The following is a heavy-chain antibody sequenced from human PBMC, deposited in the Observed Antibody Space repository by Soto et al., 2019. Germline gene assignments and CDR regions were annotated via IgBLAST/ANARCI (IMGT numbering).Heavy chain of an antibody. V-gene: IGHV1-69*06. CDR2: IIPMFGTT. J-gene: IGHJ4*02. Sequence: QVQLVQSGAEVKKPGSSVKVSCRASGGTFSSYTISWLRQAPGQGLEWMGGIIPMFGTTRYAQKFQGRVTITADKPTNTAYMEPSSLRSEDTAVYYSARGGDGYNQAYKSYFDYWGQGTPVTVSS. D-gene: IGHD5-12*01. CDR3: ARGGDGYNQAYKSYFDY. CDR1: GGTFSSYT.